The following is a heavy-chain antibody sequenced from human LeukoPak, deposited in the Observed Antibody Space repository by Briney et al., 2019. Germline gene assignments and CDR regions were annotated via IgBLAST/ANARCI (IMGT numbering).Heavy chain of an antibody. D-gene: IGHD3-3*01. CDR3: ERDLSSYYDFWSGPGKTYYFDY. CDR2: ISSSSSYI. J-gene: IGHJ4*02. CDR1: GFTFSSYS. V-gene: IGHV3-21*01. Sequence: GGSLRLSCAASGFTFSSYSMNWVRQAPGKGLEWVSSISSSSSYIYYADSVKGRFTISRDNAKNSLYLQMNSLRAEDTAVYYCERDLSSYYDFWSGPGKTYYFDYWGQGTLVTVSS.